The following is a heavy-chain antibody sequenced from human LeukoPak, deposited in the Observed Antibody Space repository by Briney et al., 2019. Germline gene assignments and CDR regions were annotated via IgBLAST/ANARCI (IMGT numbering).Heavy chain of an antibody. J-gene: IGHJ3*02. Sequence: SETLSLTFAVSGGSSRSGGYFWSWIRKPPGKGLEWFGHIHYCENNNYKPTLKRRPAISVDTSKNQFSLELISVTAADTAVYYCARSTGYSDSGSYYLDAFDIWGPGTMVTVSS. V-gene: IGHV4-61*08. CDR3: ARSTGYSDSGSYYLDAFDI. CDR1: GGSSRSGGYF. CDR2: IHYCENN. D-gene: IGHD3-10*01.